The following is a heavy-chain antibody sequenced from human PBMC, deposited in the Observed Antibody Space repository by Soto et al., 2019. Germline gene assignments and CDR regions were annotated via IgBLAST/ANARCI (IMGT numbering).Heavy chain of an antibody. V-gene: IGHV4-39*01. CDR3: ARLQLYSSGWYGYY. CDR2: IYYSGST. Sequence: SETLSLTCTVSGGSISSSSYYWSWIRQPPGKGLEWIGSIYYSGSTYYNPSLKSRVTISVDTSKNQFSLKLSSVTAADTAVYYCARLQLYSSGWYGYYWGQGTLVTVSS. J-gene: IGHJ4*02. D-gene: IGHD6-19*01. CDR1: GGSISSSSYY.